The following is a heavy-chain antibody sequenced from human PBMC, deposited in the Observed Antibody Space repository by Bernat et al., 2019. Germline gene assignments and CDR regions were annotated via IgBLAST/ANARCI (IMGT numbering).Heavy chain of an antibody. V-gene: IGHV3-7*04. J-gene: IGHJ4*02. CDR3: AGVDY. CDR2: INQDESEK. CDR1: GFTCSSYW. Sequence: EVQLVESGGGLVQPGGPLRLSCAGSGFTCSSYWLNWFRQAPRKRLEWVANINQDESEKHFVDSVKGRFTISRDNAKNAVYLQMHSVRAEDTALSYCAGVDYWGQGTLVTVSS.